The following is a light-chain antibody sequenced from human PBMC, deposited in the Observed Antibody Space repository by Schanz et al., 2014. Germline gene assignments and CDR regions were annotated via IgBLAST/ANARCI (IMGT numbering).Light chain of an antibody. CDR1: QRITNY. CDR3: QKYNSAPAP. Sequence: DIHMTQSPSSLSASVGDRVTITCRASQRITNYLDWYQQRPGKAPKLLISAASTLQSGVPSRFSGSGSGTDFTLTISSLQPEDVATYYCQKYNSAPAPFGGGTKVEIK. J-gene: IGKJ4*01. CDR2: AAS. V-gene: IGKV1-27*01.